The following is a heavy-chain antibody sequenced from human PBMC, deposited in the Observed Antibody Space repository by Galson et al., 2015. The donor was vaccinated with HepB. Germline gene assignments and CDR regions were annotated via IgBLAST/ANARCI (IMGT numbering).Heavy chain of an antibody. D-gene: IGHD3-10*01. V-gene: IGHV3-73*01. CDR3: TRHGVVRGVITPYDY. J-gene: IGHJ4*02. Sequence: SLRLSCAASGFTFSGSAMHWVRQASGKGLEWVGRIRSKANSYATAYAASVKGRFTISRDDSKNTAYLQMNSLKTEDTAVYYCTRHGVVRGVITPYDYWGQGTLVTVSS. CDR2: IRSKANSYAT. CDR1: GFTFSGSA.